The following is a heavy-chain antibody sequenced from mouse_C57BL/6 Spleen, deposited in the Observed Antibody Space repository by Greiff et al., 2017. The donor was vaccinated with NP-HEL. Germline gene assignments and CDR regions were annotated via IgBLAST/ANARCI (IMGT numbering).Heavy chain of an antibody. V-gene: IGHV5-17*01. J-gene: IGHJ1*03. CDR2: ISSGSSTI. CDR3: ARLGYYEGYFDV. CDR1: GFTFSDYG. D-gene: IGHD2-3*01. Sequence: DVKLVESGGGLVKPGGSLKLSCAASGFTFSDYGMHWVRQAPEKGLEWVAYISSGSSTIYYADTVKGRFTISRDNAKNTLFLQMTSLRSEDTAMYYCARLGYYEGYFDVWGTGTTVTVSS.